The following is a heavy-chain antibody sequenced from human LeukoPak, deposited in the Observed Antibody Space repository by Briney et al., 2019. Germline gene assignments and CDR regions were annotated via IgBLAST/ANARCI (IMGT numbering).Heavy chain of an antibody. CDR1: GYTFTGYY. CDR2: INPNSGGT. J-gene: IGHJ4*02. V-gene: IGHV1-2*02. D-gene: IGHD3-9*01. Sequence: ASVKVSCKASGYTFTGYYMHWVRQAPGQGLEWMGWINPNSGGTNYAQKFQGRVTMTRDTSISTAYMELSRLRSDDTAVYYCAKDRNYDILTGYYMSGFDYWGQGTLVTVSS. CDR3: AKDRNYDILTGYYMSGFDY.